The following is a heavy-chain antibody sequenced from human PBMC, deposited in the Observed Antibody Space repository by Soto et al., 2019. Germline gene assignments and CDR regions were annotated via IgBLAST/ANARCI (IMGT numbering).Heavy chain of an antibody. CDR1: GGSISSGGYY. J-gene: IGHJ6*02. V-gene: IGHV4-31*03. CDR2: IYYSGST. Sequence: SETLSLTCTVSGGSISSGGYYWSWIRQHPGKGLEWIGYIYYSGSTYYNPSLKSRVTISVDTSKNQFSLKLSSVTAADTAVYYCARDKYDYGDSPPAPRTPTYYYGMDVWGQGTTVTVSS. D-gene: IGHD4-17*01. CDR3: ARDKYDYGDSPPAPRTPTYYYGMDV.